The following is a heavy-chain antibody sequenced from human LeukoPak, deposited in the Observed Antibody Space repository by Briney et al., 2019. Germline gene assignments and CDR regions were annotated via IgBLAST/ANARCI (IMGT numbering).Heavy chain of an antibody. CDR1: GGSINVDYNTDY. V-gene: IGHV4-4*07. D-gene: IGHD6-19*01. CDR3: ARDLGINTGWYGFDS. Sequence: SETLSLTCNVSGGSINVDYNTDYWSWIRQPAGKGLEWIGRIHASEITSYNPSFRGRVTVSLGKSMNQVSLHLASVTAADTAVYYCARDLGINTGWYGFDSWGLGILVTVSS. J-gene: IGHJ4*02. CDR2: IHASEIT.